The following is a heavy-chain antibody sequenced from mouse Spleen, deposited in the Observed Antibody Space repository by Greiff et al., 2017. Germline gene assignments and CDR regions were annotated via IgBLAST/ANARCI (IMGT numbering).Heavy chain of an antibody. Sequence: LVESGAELVRPGTSVKISCKASGYTFTNYWLGWVKQRPGHGLEWIGDIYPGGGYTNYNEKFKGKATLTADTSSSTAYMQLSSLTSGDSAVYFCAWYDYDGAWFAYWGQGTLVTVSA. J-gene: IGHJ3*01. CDR3: AWYDYDGAWFAY. V-gene: IGHV1-63*02. CDR2: IYPGGGYT. D-gene: IGHD2-4*01. CDR1: GYTFTNYW.